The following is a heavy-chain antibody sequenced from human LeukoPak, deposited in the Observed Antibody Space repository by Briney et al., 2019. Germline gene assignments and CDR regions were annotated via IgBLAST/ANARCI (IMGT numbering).Heavy chain of an antibody. CDR3: AKGGITMGIIDY. J-gene: IGHJ4*02. D-gene: IGHD3-10*01. V-gene: IGHV3-23*01. CDR2: ISGGGDST. CDR1: GFTFSSYA. Sequence: PGGSLRLSCAAPGFTFSSYAMSWVRQAPGKGLEWVSVISGGGDSTYFIDSVKGRFTISRDNSKNTLDLQMNSLRAEDTAVYYCAKGGITMGIIDYWGQGTLVTVSS.